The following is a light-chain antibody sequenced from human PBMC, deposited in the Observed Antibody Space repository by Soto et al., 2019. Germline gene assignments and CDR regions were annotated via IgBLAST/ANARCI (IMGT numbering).Light chain of an antibody. CDR2: GAS. Sequence: EIVLTQSPGTLSLSPGERATLSCRASQSVSSSYLAWYQQKPGQAPRLLIYGASSRATGIPDRFSGSGSVTDFTLTISRLEPHDFAVYYCQQYGSSLFTFGPGTKVDIK. CDR3: QQYGSSLFT. J-gene: IGKJ3*01. V-gene: IGKV3-20*01. CDR1: QSVSSSY.